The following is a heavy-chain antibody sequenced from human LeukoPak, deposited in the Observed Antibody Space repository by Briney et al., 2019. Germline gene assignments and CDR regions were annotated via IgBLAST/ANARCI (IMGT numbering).Heavy chain of an antibody. Sequence: SETLSLTCAVYGGSFRGYYWSWIRQPPGKGLEWIGEINHSGSTNYNPSLKSRVTISVDTSKNQFSLKLSSVTAADTAVYYCARRSGCYDYWGQGTLVTVSS. V-gene: IGHV4-34*01. CDR2: INHSGST. CDR3: ARRSGCYDY. CDR1: GGSFRGYY. J-gene: IGHJ4*02. D-gene: IGHD6-19*01.